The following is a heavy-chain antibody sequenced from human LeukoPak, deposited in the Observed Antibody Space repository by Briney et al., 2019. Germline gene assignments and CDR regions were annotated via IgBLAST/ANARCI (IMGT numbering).Heavy chain of an antibody. CDR1: GGSVSDYY. CDR2: IYYTGST. Sequence: PSETLSLTCTVSGGSVSDYYWSWIRQSPGKGLEWIGYIYYTGSTSYNPSLRSRVTMSADTSKNQFSLRLSSVTAADTAIYYCARRTGTTATTNTGAFDYWGQGTLVTVSS. J-gene: IGHJ4*02. D-gene: IGHD4-17*01. V-gene: IGHV4-59*02. CDR3: ARRTGTTATTNTGAFDY.